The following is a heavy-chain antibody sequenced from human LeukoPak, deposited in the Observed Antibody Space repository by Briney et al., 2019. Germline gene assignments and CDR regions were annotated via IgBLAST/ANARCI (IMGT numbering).Heavy chain of an antibody. V-gene: IGHV1-69*13. J-gene: IGHJ6*02. CDR2: IIPIFGTA. Sequence: ASVKVSCKASGGTFSSYAISWVRQAPGQGLEWMGGIIPIFGTANYAQKFQGRVTITADESTGTAYMELSSLGSEDTAVYYCARVDRAAAVPDYYGMDVWGQGTTVTVSS. CDR1: GGTFSSYA. D-gene: IGHD6-13*01. CDR3: ARVDRAAAVPDYYGMDV.